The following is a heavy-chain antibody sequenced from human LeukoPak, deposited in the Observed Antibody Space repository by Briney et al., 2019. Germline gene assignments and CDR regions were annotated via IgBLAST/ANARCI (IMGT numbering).Heavy chain of an antibody. D-gene: IGHD2-15*01. CDR3: ARGSSGARFDY. CDR2: IYTGGSS. CDR1: GDSISGYY. V-gene: IGHV4-4*07. Sequence: SETLSLTCTVSGDSISGYYWSWTRQPAGKGLEWIGRIYTGGSSNYNPSLKSRVTMSVDTPKNQFSLKLTSVTAAYTAVYYCARGSSGARFDYWGQGTLVTVSS. J-gene: IGHJ4*02.